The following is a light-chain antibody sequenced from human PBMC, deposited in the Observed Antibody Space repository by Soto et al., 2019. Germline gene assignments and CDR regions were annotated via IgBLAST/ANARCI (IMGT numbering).Light chain of an antibody. J-gene: IGLJ1*01. CDR2: DVS. CDR1: SSDVGGYNY. CDR3: SSYTSSSKGV. Sequence: QSVLTQPASVSGSPGQSITISCTGTSSDVGGYNYVSWYQQHPGKAPKLMIYDVSNRPSGVSNRFSGSKSGNTASLTISRLQAEDEADYYCSSYTSSSKGVFGTGTKVTVL. V-gene: IGLV2-14*01.